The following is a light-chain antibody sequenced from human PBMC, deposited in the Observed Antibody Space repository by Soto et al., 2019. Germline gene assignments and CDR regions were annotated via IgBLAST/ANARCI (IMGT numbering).Light chain of an antibody. CDR1: QGISSY. CDR2: AAS. V-gene: IGKV1-8*01. J-gene: IGKJ4*01. CDR3: QEYNNAPLT. Sequence: AIRMTQSPSSLSASTGDRVTITCRASQGISSYLAWYQQKPGKAPKLLIYAASTLQSGVPSRFSGSGSGTDFTLTISSLQPEDVAAYYCQEYNNAPLTFGGGTKVDIK.